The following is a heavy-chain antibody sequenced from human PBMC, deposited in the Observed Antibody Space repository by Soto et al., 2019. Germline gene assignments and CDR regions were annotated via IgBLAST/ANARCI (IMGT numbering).Heavy chain of an antibody. Sequence: GGSLRLSCASSGFTFSSYRMNWVRQAPGKGLKWVSSISSSSSYIYYADSVKGRFAISRDNAKNSLYLQMNSLRAEDTAVYYCARDAVNYYGSSTAYYYYYYMDVWGKGTTVTVSS. CDR2: ISSSSSYI. V-gene: IGHV3-21*01. CDR3: ARDAVNYYGSSTAYYYYYYMDV. J-gene: IGHJ6*03. CDR1: GFTFSSYR. D-gene: IGHD3-10*01.